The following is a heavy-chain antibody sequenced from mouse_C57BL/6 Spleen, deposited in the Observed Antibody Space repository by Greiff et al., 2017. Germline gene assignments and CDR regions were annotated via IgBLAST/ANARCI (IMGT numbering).Heavy chain of an antibody. Sequence: QVHVTQSGAELARPGASVKMSCKASGYTFTSYTMHWVKQRPGQGLEWIGYINPSSGYTKYNQKFKDKATLTADKSSSTAYMQLSSLTSEDSAVYYCASLYGSSPWYFDVWGTGTTVTVSS. J-gene: IGHJ1*03. V-gene: IGHV1-4*01. CDR1: GYTFTSYT. CDR2: INPSSGYT. CDR3: ASLYGSSPWYFDV. D-gene: IGHD1-1*01.